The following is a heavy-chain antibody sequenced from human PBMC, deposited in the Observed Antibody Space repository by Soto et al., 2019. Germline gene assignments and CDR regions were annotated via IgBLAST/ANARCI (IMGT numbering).Heavy chain of an antibody. CDR3: ASASIHGSSWYFWFDP. V-gene: IGHV1-69*01. D-gene: IGHD6-13*01. J-gene: IGHJ5*01. CDR2: IIPMFGKT. Sequence: QVQLVQSGAEVRKPGSSVKVSCKASGGTFSRYAINWVRQAPGQGLEWMGGIIPMFGKTNYAQKFKGRVTITADESTSPVYMDMNTLRSEDAAVYYCASASIHGSSWYFWFDPWGQGTLVTVS. CDR1: GGTFSRYA.